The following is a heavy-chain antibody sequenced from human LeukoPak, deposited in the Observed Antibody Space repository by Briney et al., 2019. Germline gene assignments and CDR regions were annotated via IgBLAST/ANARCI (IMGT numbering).Heavy chain of an antibody. D-gene: IGHD6-13*01. V-gene: IGHV3-48*03. Sequence: GGSLRLSCAASGFTFSSYEMNWVRQAPGKGLEWVSYISSSGSTIYYADSVKGRFTISRDNSKNTLYLQMNSLRAEDTAVYYCAKDQVGSSWDNWFDPWGQGTLVTVSS. J-gene: IGHJ5*02. CDR2: ISSSGSTI. CDR3: AKDQVGSSWDNWFDP. CDR1: GFTFSSYE.